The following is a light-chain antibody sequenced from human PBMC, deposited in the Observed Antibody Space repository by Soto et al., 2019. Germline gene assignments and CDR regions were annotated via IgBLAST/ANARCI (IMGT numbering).Light chain of an antibody. V-gene: IGKV3-15*01. CDR3: QQYNNWPF. J-gene: IGKJ5*01. Sequence: DIVFTQSPGRLSLSRGQRATRCCRASQSVSSSSVAWYRQRPGQAPRLLIYDTSTRATGIPARFSGSGSGTEFTLTISSLQSEDFAVYYCQQYNNWPFFGQGTRLEIK. CDR1: QSVSSS. CDR2: DTS.